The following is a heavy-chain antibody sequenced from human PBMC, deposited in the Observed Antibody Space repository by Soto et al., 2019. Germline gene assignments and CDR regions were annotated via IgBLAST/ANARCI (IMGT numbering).Heavy chain of an antibody. CDR2: INPSIGST. CDR1: GYTFNTYN. CDR3: ARLYSGSRLDY. J-gene: IGHJ4*02. V-gene: IGHV1-46*02. Sequence: QVQLVQSGAEVKKPGASVKVSCKASGYTFNTYNMYWVRQAPGQGLEWMGVINPSIGSTNYAQKFQDRVIMTRDTSTSTVYMELSTLRSDDTAVYYCARLYSGSRLDYWGQGTLVTVSS. D-gene: IGHD1-26*01.